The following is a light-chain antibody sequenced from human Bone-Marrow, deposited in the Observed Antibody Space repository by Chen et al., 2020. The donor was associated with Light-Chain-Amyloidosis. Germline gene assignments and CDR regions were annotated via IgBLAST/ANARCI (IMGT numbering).Light chain of an antibody. V-gene: IGLV2-14*01. J-gene: IGLJ1*01. CDR1: SSDVGGDNH. Sequence: QSALTQPASVSGSPGQSITISCTGTSSDVGGDNHVSWYHQHPDKAPKLMIYEVTKRPSWVPDSCSGSKSDNTASLTISGRQTEDEADYFCSSYTITNTLVFGSGTRVTVL. CDR2: EVT. CDR3: SSYTITNTLV.